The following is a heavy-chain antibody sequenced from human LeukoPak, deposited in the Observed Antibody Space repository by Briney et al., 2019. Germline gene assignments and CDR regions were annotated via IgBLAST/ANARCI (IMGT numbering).Heavy chain of an antibody. Sequence: PGGSLRLSCAASGFTFSSYAMSWVRQAPGKGLEWVSAISGSGGSTYYADSVKGRFTISRDNSKNTLYLQMNSLRAEDTAVYYCAKAGGYYDSSGYPEYFQHWGQGTLVTVSS. CDR1: GFTFSSYA. CDR2: ISGSGGST. D-gene: IGHD3-22*01. J-gene: IGHJ1*01. CDR3: AKAGGYYDSSGYPEYFQH. V-gene: IGHV3-23*01.